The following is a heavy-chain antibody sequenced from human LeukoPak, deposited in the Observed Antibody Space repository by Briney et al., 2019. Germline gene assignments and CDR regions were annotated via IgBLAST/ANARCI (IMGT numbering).Heavy chain of an antibody. V-gene: IGHV3-49*04. CDR2: IRSKTYGGTT. CDR1: EFTFGDYA. CDR3: TGSFGQLTFFDY. D-gene: IGHD3-10*01. J-gene: IGHJ4*02. Sequence: GGSLRLSCTASEFTFGDYAISWVRQAPGKGLEWVGFIRSKTYGGTTEYAASVKGRFTISRDDSKSIAYLQINSLKTEDTAVYYCTGSFGQLTFFDYWGQGTLVTVSS.